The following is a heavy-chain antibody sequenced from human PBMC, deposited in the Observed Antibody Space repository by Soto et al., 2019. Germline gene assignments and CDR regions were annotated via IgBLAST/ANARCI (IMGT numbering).Heavy chain of an antibody. CDR3: ARGEAVGARIADYFQH. V-gene: IGHV1-3*01. J-gene: IGHJ1*01. CDR2: INAGNGNT. CDR1: GYTFTSYA. Sequence: QVQLVQSGAEVKKPGASVKVSCKASGYTFTSYAMHWVRQAPGQRLEWMGWINAGNGNTKYSQKFQGSVTITRDTPASTAYMGLSSLRSEDTALYSCARGEAVGARIADYFQHWGQGTLVTVAS. D-gene: IGHD1-26*01.